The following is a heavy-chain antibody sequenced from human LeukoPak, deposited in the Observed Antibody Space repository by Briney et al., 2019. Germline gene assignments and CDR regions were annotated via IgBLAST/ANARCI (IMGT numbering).Heavy chain of an antibody. CDR1: GYSFTSYW. Sequence: GESLMISCRGSGYSFTSYWNSWVRQMPGKGLEGMVTIGHSDSYTNYSPSFQGRVTISADKSISAGYLQWSSLKASDTAMYYCARHPDYDILTGYWRTEFDYWGQGTLVTVSS. CDR3: ARHPDYDILTGYWRTEFDY. J-gene: IGHJ4*02. CDR2: IGHSDSYT. D-gene: IGHD3-9*01. V-gene: IGHV5-10-1*01.